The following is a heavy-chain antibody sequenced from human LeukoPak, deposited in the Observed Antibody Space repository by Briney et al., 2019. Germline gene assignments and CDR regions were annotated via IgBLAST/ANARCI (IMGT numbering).Heavy chain of an antibody. CDR2: ISSSSSYI. J-gene: IGHJ4*02. Sequence: GRSLRLSCAASGFTFDEYAMHWVRQPPGKGLEWVSSISSSSSYIYYADSVKGRFTISRDNAKNSLYLQMNSLRAEDTAVYYCARDIVSYYDSSGQPIWGQGTLVTVSS. CDR3: ARDIVSYYDSSGQPI. V-gene: IGHV3-21*01. D-gene: IGHD3-22*01. CDR1: GFTFDEYA.